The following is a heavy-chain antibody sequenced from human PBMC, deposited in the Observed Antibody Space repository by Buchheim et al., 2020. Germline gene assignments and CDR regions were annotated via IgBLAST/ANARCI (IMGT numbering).Heavy chain of an antibody. V-gene: IGHV4-59*08. CDR1: GGSISSYY. J-gene: IGHJ4*02. CDR2: IYYSGST. D-gene: IGHD6-19*01. Sequence: QVQLQESGPGLVKPSETLSLTCTVSGGSISSYYWSWIRQPPGKGLEWIGYIYYSGSTNYNPSLKSRVTISVDTSKNQFSLKLSSVTAADTAVYYCARHYLSSGWRPFDYWGQGTL. CDR3: ARHYLSSGWRPFDY.